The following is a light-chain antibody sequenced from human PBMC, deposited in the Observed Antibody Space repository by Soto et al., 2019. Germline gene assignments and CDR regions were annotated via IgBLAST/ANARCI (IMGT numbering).Light chain of an antibody. CDR1: SSNIGSNS. Sequence: QPVLTQPPSASGTPGQRVTISCSGSSSNIGSNSVNWYQQLPGTAPKLLMYSSNQRPSGVPDRVSGSESGTSASLAISGLGSEDEADYYCAAWDDSRNGVVFGGGTKLTVL. J-gene: IGLJ2*01. CDR3: AAWDDSRNGVV. CDR2: SSN. V-gene: IGLV1-44*01.